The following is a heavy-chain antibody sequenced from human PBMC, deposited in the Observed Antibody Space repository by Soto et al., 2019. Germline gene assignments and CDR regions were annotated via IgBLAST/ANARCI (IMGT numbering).Heavy chain of an antibody. D-gene: IGHD2-15*01. CDR3: ARGDREDIAVVIGARPGEYGVDV. CDR2: ISYDGSNK. V-gene: IGHV3-30-3*01. J-gene: IGHJ6*02. CDR1: GFTFRIYA. Sequence: QVQLVESGGGVVQPGRSLRLSCAASGFTFRIYAMHWVRQAPGKGLECVAVISYDGSNKFYRDSVKGRFTIPRDNSKNTLYLQINRLRYEDTAVYYCARGDREDIAVVIGARPGEYGVDVWGQGTTVTVSS.